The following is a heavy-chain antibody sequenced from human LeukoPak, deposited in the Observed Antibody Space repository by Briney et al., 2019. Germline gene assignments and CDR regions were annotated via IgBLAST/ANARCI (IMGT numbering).Heavy chain of an antibody. CDR2: IKLDGSEK. CDR3: ARVRSGYDWDFDY. CDR1: GFTFGKYW. V-gene: IGHV3-7*03. D-gene: IGHD5-12*01. J-gene: IGHJ4*02. Sequence: GGSLRLSCVASGFTFGKYWMSWVRQAPGKGLEWVANIKLDGSEKNYVDSVKGRFTISRDNTKNSLYLQMNSLRAEDTAVYYCARVRSGYDWDFDYWGQGTLVTVSS.